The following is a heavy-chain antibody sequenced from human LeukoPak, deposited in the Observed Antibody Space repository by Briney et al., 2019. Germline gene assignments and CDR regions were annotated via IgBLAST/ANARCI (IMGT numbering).Heavy chain of an antibody. CDR1: GFTLSGSA. CDR3: TRQQTYYYDSSGFDY. D-gene: IGHD3-22*01. V-gene: IGHV3-73*01. CDR2: IRSKANSYAT. J-gene: IGHJ4*02. Sequence: GGSLRLSCAASGFTLSGSAMHWVRQASGKGLEWVGRIRSKANSYATAYAASVKGRFTISRDDSKNTAYLQMNSLKTEDTAVYYCTRQQTYYYDSSGFDYWGQGTLVTVSS.